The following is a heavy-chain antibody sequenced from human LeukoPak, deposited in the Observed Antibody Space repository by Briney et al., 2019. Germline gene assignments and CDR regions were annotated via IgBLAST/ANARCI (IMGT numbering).Heavy chain of an antibody. CDR3: ARDHRGSGSRYYYYYMDV. CDR1: GFTFSSYW. D-gene: IGHD3-10*01. Sequence: GGSLRLSCAASGFTFSSYWMHWVRQDPGKGLVWVSRINSDGSSTSYADSVKGRFTISRDNAKNTLYLQMNSLRAEDTAVYYCARDHRGSGSRYYYYYMDVWGKGTTVTISS. J-gene: IGHJ6*03. V-gene: IGHV3-74*01. CDR2: INSDGSST.